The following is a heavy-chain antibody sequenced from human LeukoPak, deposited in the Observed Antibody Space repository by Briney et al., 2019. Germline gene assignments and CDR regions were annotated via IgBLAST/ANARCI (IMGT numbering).Heavy chain of an antibody. CDR2: IIPIFGTA. V-gene: IGHV1-69*13. CDR3: ARAGSSGWYHSDYFDY. J-gene: IGHJ4*02. D-gene: IGHD6-19*01. CDR1: GGTFSSYA. Sequence: GASVKVSCKASGGTFSSYAISWVRQAPGQGLEWMGGIIPIFGTANYAQKFQGRVTITADESTSTAYVELSSLRSEDTAVYYCARAGSSGWYHSDYFDYWGQGTLVTVSS.